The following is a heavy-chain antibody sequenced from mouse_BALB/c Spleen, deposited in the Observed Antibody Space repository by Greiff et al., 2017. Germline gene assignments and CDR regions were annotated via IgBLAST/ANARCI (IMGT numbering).Heavy chain of an antibody. CDR2: ISSGSSTI. D-gene: IGHD1-1*01. CDR1: GFTFSSFG. V-gene: IGHV5-17*02. CDR3: ARERGSSYGNFDY. Sequence: EVMLVESGGGLVQPGGSRKLSCAASGFTFSSFGMHWVRQAPEKGLEWVAYISSGSSTIYYADTVKGRFTISRDNPKNTLFLQMTSLRSEDTAMYYCARERGSSYGNFDYWGQGTTLTVSS. J-gene: IGHJ2*01.